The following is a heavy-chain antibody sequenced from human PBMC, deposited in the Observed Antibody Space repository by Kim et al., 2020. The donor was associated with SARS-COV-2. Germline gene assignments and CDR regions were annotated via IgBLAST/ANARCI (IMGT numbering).Heavy chain of an antibody. D-gene: IGHD6-13*01. CDR2: ISYDGSNK. CDR3: AKDSSREGIAAAVSYGGYYYCMDV. CDR1: GFTFSSYG. J-gene: IGHJ6*02. Sequence: GGSLRLSCAASGFTFSSYGMHWVRPAPGKGLEWVAVISYDGSNKYYADSVKGRFTISRDNSKNTLYLQMNSLRAEDTAVYYCAKDSSREGIAAAVSYGGYYYCMDVWGQWTTVTVSS. V-gene: IGHV3-30*18.